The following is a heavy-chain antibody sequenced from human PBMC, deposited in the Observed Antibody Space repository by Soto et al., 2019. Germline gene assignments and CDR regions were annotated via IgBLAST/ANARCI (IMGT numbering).Heavy chain of an antibody. CDR1: GGSISSYY. V-gene: IGHV4-59*08. D-gene: IGHD3-9*01. CDR2: IYYSGST. CDR3: ASLDVLRYFQYYFDY. J-gene: IGHJ4*02. Sequence: PSETLSLTCTVSGGSISSYYWSWIRQPPGKGLEWIGYIYYSGSTNYNPSLKSRVTISVDTSKNQFSLKLSSVTAADTAVYYCASLDVLRYFQYYFDYWGQGTLVTVSS.